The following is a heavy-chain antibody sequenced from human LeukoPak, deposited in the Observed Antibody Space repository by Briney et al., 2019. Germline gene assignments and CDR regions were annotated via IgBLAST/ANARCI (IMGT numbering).Heavy chain of an antibody. V-gene: IGHV4-39*07. J-gene: IGHJ4*02. CDR3: ARRRGWLQLEEYYFDY. CDR2: IYYSGST. Sequence: SETLSLTCTVSGGSISSSSYYWGWIRQPPGKGLEWIGSIYYSGSTYYNPSLKSRVTISVDTSKNQFSLKLSSVTAADTAVYYCARRRGWLQLEEYYFDYWGQGTLVTVSS. CDR1: GGSISSSSYY. D-gene: IGHD5-24*01.